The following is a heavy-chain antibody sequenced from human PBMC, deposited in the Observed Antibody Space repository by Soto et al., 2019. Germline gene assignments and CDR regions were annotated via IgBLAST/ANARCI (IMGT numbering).Heavy chain of an antibody. CDR3: ASTPVLESWFDP. J-gene: IGHJ5*02. Sequence: PSETLSLTCTVSGGSISSGCYYWSWIRQHPGKGLEWIGYIYYIGSTYYNPSLKSRVTISVDTSKNQFSLKLSSVTAADTAVYYCASTPVLESWFDPWGQRTLVPVSP. CDR2: IYYIGST. CDR1: GGSISSGCYY. D-gene: IGHD1-1*01. V-gene: IGHV4-31*03.